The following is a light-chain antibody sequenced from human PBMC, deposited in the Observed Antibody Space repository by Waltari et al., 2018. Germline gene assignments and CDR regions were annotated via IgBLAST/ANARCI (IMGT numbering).Light chain of an antibody. CDR1: ALPKQF. CDR2: KDT. V-gene: IGLV3-25*03. Sequence: SYELTQPPSVSVSPGQTATITCSGDALPKQFAFWYQQKPGQAPVLVQYKDTGMPPGCPDLCAGSTSGITVTLTISGFQAEDEADYYCQSADSTSTHVVFGGGTKLTVL. CDR3: QSADSTSTHVV. J-gene: IGLJ2*01.